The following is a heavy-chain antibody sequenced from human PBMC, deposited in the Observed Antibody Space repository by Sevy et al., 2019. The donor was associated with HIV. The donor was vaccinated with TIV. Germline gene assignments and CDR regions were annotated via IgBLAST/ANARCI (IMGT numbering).Heavy chain of an antibody. J-gene: IGHJ4*02. D-gene: IGHD3-22*01. V-gene: IGHV4-39*01. Sequence: SETLSLTCTVSGGSISSSSYYWGWIRQPPGKGLEWIGSIYYSGSTYYNPSLKSRVTISVDTPKNQFSLKLSSVTAADTAVYYCASSFYYDSSGYIDYWGQGTLVTVSS. CDR3: ASSFYYDSSGYIDY. CDR2: IYYSGST. CDR1: GGSISSSSYY.